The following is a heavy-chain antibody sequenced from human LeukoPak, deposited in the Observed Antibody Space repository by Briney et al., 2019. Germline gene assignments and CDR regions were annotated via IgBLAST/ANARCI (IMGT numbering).Heavy chain of an antibody. J-gene: IGHJ4*02. CDR1: GGSISSYY. CDR3: ARIPNLRRPFDY. Sequence: SETLSLTCTVSGGSISSYYWSWIRQPPGKGLEWIGYIYYSGSTNYNPSLKSRVTISVDTSKNQFSLELSSVTAADTAVYYCARIPNLRRPFDYWGQGTLVTVSS. CDR2: IYYSGST. V-gene: IGHV4-59*01. D-gene: IGHD2-21*01.